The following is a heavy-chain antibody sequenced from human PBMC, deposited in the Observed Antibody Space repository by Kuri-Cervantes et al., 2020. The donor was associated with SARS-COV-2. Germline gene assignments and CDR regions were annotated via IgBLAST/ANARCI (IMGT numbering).Heavy chain of an antibody. CDR1: GFTFSGYT. Sequence: GGSLRLSCVATGFTFSGYTMNWVRQAPGKALQWVSSISGSGSYIYYADSVKGRFTVSRDSAKNSLYLQINSLRGEDTAVYYCAKLIWGSYYYYMDVWGKGTTVTVSS. J-gene: IGHJ6*03. CDR3: AKLIWGSYYYYMDV. CDR2: ISGSGSYI. V-gene: IGHV3-21*04. D-gene: IGHD7-27*01.